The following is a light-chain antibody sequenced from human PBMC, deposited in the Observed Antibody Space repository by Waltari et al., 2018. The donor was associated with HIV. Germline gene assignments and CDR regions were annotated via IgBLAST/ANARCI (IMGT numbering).Light chain of an antibody. CDR1: SSNIGSNY. J-gene: IGLJ3*02. CDR2: RNN. Sequence: SVLTQPPSASGTPGQRVTISCSGSSSNIGSNYVYWYQQLPGTAPKLLIYRNNQRPSGVPDRFSGSKSGTSASLAISGLRSEDEADYYCAAWDDSLSGLHWVFGGGTKLTVL. V-gene: IGLV1-47*01. CDR3: AAWDDSLSGLHWV.